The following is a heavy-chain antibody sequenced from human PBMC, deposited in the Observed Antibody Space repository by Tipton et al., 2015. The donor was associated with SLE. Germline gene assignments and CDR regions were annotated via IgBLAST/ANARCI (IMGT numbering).Heavy chain of an antibody. CDR3: SCRLASRRSPLIPFDY. CDR1: GDSISGHY. D-gene: IGHD6-6*01. Sequence: TLSLTCTVSGDSISGHYRSWIRQPPGKGLEWIGYIYDSGSTSYNPSLKSRVTISEDTSKQQFSLKLASVTAADTAVYFCSCRLASRRSPLIPFDYWGQGSLVTVSS. CDR2: IYDSGST. V-gene: IGHV4-59*11. J-gene: IGHJ4*02.